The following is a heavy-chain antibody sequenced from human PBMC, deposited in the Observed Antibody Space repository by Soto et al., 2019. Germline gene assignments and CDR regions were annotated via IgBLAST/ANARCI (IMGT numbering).Heavy chain of an antibody. V-gene: IGHV1-69*08. J-gene: IGHJ6*02. CDR3: AREDRDRETGLVPAAIAGMDV. CDR2: IIPVFGIA. CDR1: GGTFSRYS. Sequence: QVQLVQSGAEVKKPGSSVKVSCKASGGTFSRYSFTWVRQAPGHGLEWMGRIIPVFGIASYAQKFQGRVTITADKSTSTAYMELSSLRSEDTAVYYCAREDRDRETGLVPAAIAGMDVWGQGTTVTVSS. D-gene: IGHD2-2*01.